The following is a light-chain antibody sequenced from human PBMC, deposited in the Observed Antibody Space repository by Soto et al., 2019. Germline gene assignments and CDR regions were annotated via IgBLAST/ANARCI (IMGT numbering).Light chain of an antibody. Sequence: DIQMTQSPSSLSASVGDRVTITCRASQSITTYLNWYQQKPGKAPKLLISAASSLQSGVPSRFSGSGFGTDFTPIISSLQPEDFATYYCQQSYNTPLTFGGGTKVEIK. V-gene: IGKV1-39*01. CDR3: QQSYNTPLT. J-gene: IGKJ4*01. CDR1: QSITTY. CDR2: AAS.